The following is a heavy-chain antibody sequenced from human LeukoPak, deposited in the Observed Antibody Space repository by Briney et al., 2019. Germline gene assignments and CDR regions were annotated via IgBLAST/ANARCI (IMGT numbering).Heavy chain of an antibody. CDR1: GGSISSSSYY. J-gene: IGHJ5*02. V-gene: IGHV4-39*07. D-gene: IGHD2-2*01. Sequence: SETLSLTCTVSGGSISSSSYYWGWIRQPPGKGLEWIGSIYYSGSTYYNPSLKSRVTISVDTSKNQFSLKLSSVTAADTAVYYCARALNRRVPAASLDPWGQGTLVTVSS. CDR3: ARALNRRVPAASLDP. CDR2: IYYSGST.